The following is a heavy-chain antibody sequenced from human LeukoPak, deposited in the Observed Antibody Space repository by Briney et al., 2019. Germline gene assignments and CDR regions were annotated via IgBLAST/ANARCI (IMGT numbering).Heavy chain of an antibody. CDR3: ARDRIPRNY. CDR2: ISAYNGNT. D-gene: IGHD2-15*01. CDR1: GYTFSNYD. V-gene: IGHV1-18*01. J-gene: IGHJ4*02. Sequence: ASVKVSCKASGYTFSNYDINWVRQVTGQGLEWMGWISAYNGNTNYAQKLQGRVTMTTDTSTSTAYMELRSLRSDDTAVYYCARDRIPRNYWGQGTLVTVSS.